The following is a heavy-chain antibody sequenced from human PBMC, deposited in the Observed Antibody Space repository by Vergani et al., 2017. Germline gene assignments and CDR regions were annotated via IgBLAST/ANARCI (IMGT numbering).Heavy chain of an antibody. CDR1: GFTFDDYA. D-gene: IGHD4-23*01. CDR2: ISWNSGSI. J-gene: IGHJ4*02. Sequence: EVQLVESGGGLVQPGRSLRLSCAASGFTFDDYAMHWVRQAPGKGLEWVSGISWNSGSIGYADSVKGRFTISRDNAKNSLYLQMNSLRAEDTALYYCAKDIGGGNSGAAWGFYYWGQGTLVTVSS. V-gene: IGHV3-9*01. CDR3: AKDIGGGNSGAAWGFYY.